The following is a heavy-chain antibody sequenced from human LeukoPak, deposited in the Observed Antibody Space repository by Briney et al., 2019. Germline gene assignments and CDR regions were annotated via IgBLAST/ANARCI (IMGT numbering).Heavy chain of an antibody. CDR1: GYTFTSYD. D-gene: IGHD3-22*01. CDR3: ARGSYYYDSSGYPY. CDR2: MNPKSGNT. Sequence: ASVKVSCKASGYTFTSYDINWVRQATGQGLEWMGWMNPKSGNTGHAQKFQGRVTITRNTPISTAYMELSSLRSEDTAVYYCARGSYYYDSSGYPYWGQGTLVTVSS. V-gene: IGHV1-8*03. J-gene: IGHJ4*02.